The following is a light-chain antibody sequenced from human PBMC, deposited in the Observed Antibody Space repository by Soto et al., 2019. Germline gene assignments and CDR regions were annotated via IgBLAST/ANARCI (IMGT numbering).Light chain of an antibody. CDR3: QQYARSPPVFT. V-gene: IGKV3-20*01. CDR2: GAS. J-gene: IGKJ3*01. CDR1: QTISSNF. Sequence: ELVLTQSPGTLSLSPGDRATLSCRASQTISSNFLAWYQQRPGQAPRLLIYGASFRATGIPDRFSGSGSGTEFTLTISRLEPEDFAVYYCQQYARSPPVFTFGPGTKGEIK.